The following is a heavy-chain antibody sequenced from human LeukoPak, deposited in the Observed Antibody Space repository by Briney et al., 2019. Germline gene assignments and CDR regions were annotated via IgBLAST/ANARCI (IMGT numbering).Heavy chain of an antibody. Sequence: SETLSLTCTVSGYSISSGYYWGWIRQHPGKGLEWIGSMYHSGSTYYNPSLKSRVTISVDTSKNQFSLKLSSVTAADTAVYYCARKQAANTYTHFDYWGQGTLVTVSS. CDR3: ARKQAANTYTHFDY. V-gene: IGHV4-38-2*02. CDR1: GYSISSGYY. J-gene: IGHJ4*02. CDR2: MYHSGST. D-gene: IGHD3-16*01.